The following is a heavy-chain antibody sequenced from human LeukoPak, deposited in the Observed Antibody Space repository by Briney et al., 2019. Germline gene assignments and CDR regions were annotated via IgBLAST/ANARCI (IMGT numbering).Heavy chain of an antibody. CDR3: ARRFDS. V-gene: IGHV3-48*02. J-gene: IGHJ4*02. CDR2: ITSSSTI. Sequence: GGSLRLSCAASGFTFSSYAMNWVRQAPGKGLEWVSHITSSSTIYYADSVKGRFTISRDNAKNSLYLQMNSLRDEDTAVYYCARRFDSWGQGTLVTVSS. CDR1: GFTFSSYA.